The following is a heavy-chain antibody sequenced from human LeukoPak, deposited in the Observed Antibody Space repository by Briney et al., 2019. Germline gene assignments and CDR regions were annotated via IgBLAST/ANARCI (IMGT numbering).Heavy chain of an antibody. J-gene: IGHJ4*02. Sequence: SETLSLTCTVSGGSISDYYWSWIRQPPGKGLEWIGYVYYSGSTSYNPSLKSRVTISVDASKNQFSLKLSSVTAADTAVYYCARHQGLAWSGYYMGYWGQGSLVTVSS. CDR2: VYYSGST. CDR1: GGSISDYY. D-gene: IGHD3-3*01. V-gene: IGHV4-59*08. CDR3: ARHQGLAWSGYYMGY.